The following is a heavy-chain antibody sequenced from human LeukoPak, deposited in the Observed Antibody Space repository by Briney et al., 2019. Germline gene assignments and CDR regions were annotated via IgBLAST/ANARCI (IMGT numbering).Heavy chain of an antibody. CDR1: GFTFSSYS. CDR2: ISSSSSYI. J-gene: IGHJ4*02. CDR3: ARDCNGLYSSSWIDY. Sequence: PGGSLRLSCAASGFTFSSYSMNWVRQAPGKGLEWVSSISSSSSYIYYADSVKGRFTISRDNAKNSLYLQMNSLRAEDTAVYYCARDCNGLYSSSWIDYWGQGTLVTVSS. V-gene: IGHV3-21*01. D-gene: IGHD6-13*01.